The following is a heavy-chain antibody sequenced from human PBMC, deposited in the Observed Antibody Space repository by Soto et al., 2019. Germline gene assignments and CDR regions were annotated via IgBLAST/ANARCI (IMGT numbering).Heavy chain of an antibody. CDR3: ARLEAAIVVVPALPMDV. J-gene: IGHJ6*02. CDR2: IYYSGST. Sequence: QLQLQESGPGLVKPSETLSLTCTVSGGSISSSSYYWGWIRQPPGKGLEWIGSIYYSGSTYYNPSLKSRVTISVDTSKNQFSLKLSSVTAADTAVYYCARLEAAIVVVPALPMDVWGQGTTVTVSS. D-gene: IGHD2-2*01. V-gene: IGHV4-39*01. CDR1: GGSISSSSYY.